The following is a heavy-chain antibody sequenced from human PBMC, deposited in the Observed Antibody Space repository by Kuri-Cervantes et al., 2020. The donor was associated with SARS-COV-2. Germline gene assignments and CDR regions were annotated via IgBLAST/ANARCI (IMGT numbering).Heavy chain of an antibody. CDR2: IYYSGST. Sequence: SETLSLTCTVSGGSISSYYWSWIRQPPGKGLEWIGYIYYSGSTNYNPSLKSRVTISIDMSRNQFSLKLSSVIAADTAVYYCARKTSGYYDDYFDYWGQGTLVTVSS. V-gene: IGHV4-59*01. CDR1: GGSISSYY. CDR3: ARKTSGYYDDYFDY. D-gene: IGHD3-22*01. J-gene: IGHJ4*02.